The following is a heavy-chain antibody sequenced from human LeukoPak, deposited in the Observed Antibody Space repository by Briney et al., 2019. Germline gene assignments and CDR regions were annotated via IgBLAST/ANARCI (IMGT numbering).Heavy chain of an antibody. Sequence: SETLSLTCTVSGGSISSGSYYWSWIRQPAGKGLEWIVRIYTSGSTNYNPSLKSRVTISVYTSKNQFSLKLSSVTAADTAVYYCARDRSFGDFWSGYYVDYWGQGTLVTVSS. J-gene: IGHJ4*02. V-gene: IGHV4-61*02. CDR2: IYTSGST. D-gene: IGHD3-3*01. CDR1: GGSISSGSYY. CDR3: ARDRSFGDFWSGYYVDY.